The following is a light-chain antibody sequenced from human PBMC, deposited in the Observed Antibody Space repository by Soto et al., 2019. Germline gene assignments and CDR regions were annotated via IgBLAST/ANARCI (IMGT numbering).Light chain of an antibody. Sequence: QSVLTQPPSASGTPGQRVTISCSGSSSNIGTGTVNWYQQLPGTAPKLLIYSDDLRPSGVPDRFSGSKSGTSASLAISGLQSEDEADYYCAAWDDSLNGYVFGIGTKLTVL. J-gene: IGLJ1*01. V-gene: IGLV1-44*01. CDR1: SSNIGTGT. CDR3: AAWDDSLNGYV. CDR2: SDD.